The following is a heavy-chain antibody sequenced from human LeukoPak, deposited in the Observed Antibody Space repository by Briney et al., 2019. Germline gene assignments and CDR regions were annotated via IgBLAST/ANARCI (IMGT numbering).Heavy chain of an antibody. CDR3: ARGYYDFWSGSYIPYYFDY. CDR2: ISSSSSYI. D-gene: IGHD3-3*01. J-gene: IGHJ4*02. Sequence: GGSLRPSCAASGFTFSSYSMNWVRQAPGKGLEWVSSISSSSSYIYYADSVKGRFTISRDNAKNSLYLQMNSLRAEDTAVYYCARGYYDFWSGSYIPYYFDYWGQGTLVTVSS. CDR1: GFTFSSYS. V-gene: IGHV3-21*01.